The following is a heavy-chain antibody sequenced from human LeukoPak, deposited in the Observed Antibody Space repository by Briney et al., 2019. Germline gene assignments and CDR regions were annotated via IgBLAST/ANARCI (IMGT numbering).Heavy chain of an antibody. J-gene: IGHJ4*02. CDR2: ISSSSSYI. V-gene: IGHV3-21*01. Sequence: GGSLRLSCAASGFTFSSYSMNWVRQAPGKGLEWVSSISSSSSYIYYADSVKGRFTISRDNAKNSLYLQMNSLRAEDTAVYYCAKDKASSADYWGQGTLVTVSS. CDR3: AKDKASSADY. CDR1: GFTFSSYS. D-gene: IGHD6-6*01.